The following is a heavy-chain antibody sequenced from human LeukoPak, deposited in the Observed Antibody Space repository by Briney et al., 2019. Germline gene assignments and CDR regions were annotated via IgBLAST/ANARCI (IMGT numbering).Heavy chain of an antibody. CDR2: IYYSGST. CDR1: GGSISSSSYY. V-gene: IGHV4-39*01. J-gene: IGHJ6*02. Sequence: SETLSLTCTVSGGSISSSSYYWGWIRQPPGKGLEWIGSIYYSGSTYYNPSLKSRVTISVDTSKNQLSLKLSSVTAADTAVYYCARHTVTNYYYYYGMDVWGQGTTVTVSS. CDR3: ARHTVTNYYYYYGMDV. D-gene: IGHD4-17*01.